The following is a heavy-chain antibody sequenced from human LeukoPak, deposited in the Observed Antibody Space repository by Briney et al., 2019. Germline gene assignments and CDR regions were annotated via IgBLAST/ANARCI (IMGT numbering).Heavy chain of an antibody. CDR3: AKVVGIQLWLLYFDY. CDR2: ISGSGGST. J-gene: IGHJ4*02. Sequence: PGGSLRLSCAASGFTFSSYGMTWVRQAPGKGLECVSAISGSGGSTYYADSVKGRFTISRDNSQNTLYLQMNSLRAEDTAVYYCAKVVGIQLWLLYFDYWGQGAPVTVSS. CDR1: GFTFSSYG. D-gene: IGHD5-18*01. V-gene: IGHV3-23*01.